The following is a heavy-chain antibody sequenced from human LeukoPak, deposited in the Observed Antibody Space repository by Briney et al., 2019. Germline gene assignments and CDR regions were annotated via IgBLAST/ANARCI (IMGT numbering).Heavy chain of an antibody. D-gene: IGHD3-9*01. CDR1: GYTFTSYD. V-gene: IGHV1-8*01. CDR2: MNPNSGNT. Sequence: ASVKVSCKASGYTFTSYDINWVRQATGQGLEWMGWMNPNSGNTGYAQKFQGRVTMTRNTSTSTAYMELRSLRSDDTAVYYCATSGYDILTGYYPAFDYWGQGTLVTVSS. CDR3: ATSGYDILTGYYPAFDY. J-gene: IGHJ4*02.